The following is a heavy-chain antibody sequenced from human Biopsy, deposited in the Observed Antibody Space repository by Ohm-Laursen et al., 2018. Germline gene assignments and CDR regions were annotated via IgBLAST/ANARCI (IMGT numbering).Heavy chain of an antibody. Sequence: SVKVSCKASGGTFDTYPINWVRQAPGQGLELMGGIIPLFGKTNYEEKFQGRVTITADRLTRTAYIELSGLRSGDTAVYYCAADSENCGGDCYIYWGQGTQVTVSS. CDR3: AADSENCGGDCYIY. CDR1: GGTFDTYP. J-gene: IGHJ4*02. D-gene: IGHD2-21*02. CDR2: IIPLFGKT. V-gene: IGHV1-69*06.